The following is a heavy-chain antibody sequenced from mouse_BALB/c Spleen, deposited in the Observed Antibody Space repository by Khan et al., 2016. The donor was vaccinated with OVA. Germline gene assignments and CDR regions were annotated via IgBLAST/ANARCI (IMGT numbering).Heavy chain of an antibody. V-gene: IGHV1S56*01. CDR3: ARGGYGAFAY. J-gene: IGHJ3*01. D-gene: IGHD2-2*01. Sequence: VQLVESGPELVKPGASVRISCKASDYTFTSYHIHWVKQRPGQGLEWIGWIFPGNVNNNYTEKFKDKATLTADKSSSTAYMQLSSLTSEDSAVYFCARGGYGAFAYWGQGTLVTVSA. CDR2: IFPGNVNN. CDR1: DYTFTSYH.